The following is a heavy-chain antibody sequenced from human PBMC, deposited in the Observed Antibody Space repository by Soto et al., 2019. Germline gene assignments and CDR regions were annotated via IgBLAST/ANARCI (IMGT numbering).Heavy chain of an antibody. CDR2: VYSTEIT. CDR1: GDSISSYF. J-gene: IGHJ5*02. CDR3: ARGSEAWFDP. Sequence: PSETLSLTCTVSGDSISSYFWSWIRQPPGKGLEWIGYVYSTEITNYNPSLKSRVAMSIDTSKNQFSLKVRFVTAADTAVYYCARGSEAWFDPWGQGTLVTVSS. V-gene: IGHV4-59*01.